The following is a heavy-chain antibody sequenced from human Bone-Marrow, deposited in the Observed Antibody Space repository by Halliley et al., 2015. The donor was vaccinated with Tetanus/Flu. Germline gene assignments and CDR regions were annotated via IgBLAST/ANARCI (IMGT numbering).Heavy chain of an antibody. J-gene: IGHJ4*02. V-gene: IGHV4-30-4*01. CDR3: ASSADYGYNPYYFDY. D-gene: IGHD3-10*01. Sequence: IGYIYYSGATYYNPSLKSRVSISMDPSKNEYSLKVNSVTAADTAVYYCASSADYGYNPYYFDYWGQGTLVAVSS. CDR2: IYYSGAT.